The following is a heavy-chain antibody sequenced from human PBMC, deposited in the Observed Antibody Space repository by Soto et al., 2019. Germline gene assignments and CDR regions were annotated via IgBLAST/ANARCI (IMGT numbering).Heavy chain of an antibody. D-gene: IGHD2-15*01. CDR2: ISPGIDIR. CDR3: AGGMCFGGSCYLDV. Sequence: QVQLVQSGAEVKKPGSSVKVSCKASGGTFSTYTLYWVRQAPGQGLEWMVGISPGIDIRDYAKKFQGRVTITADESTSTVYMQLSTLISEYAALYYCAGGMCFGGSCYLDVWGQGTLVTVSS. J-gene: IGHJ4*02. CDR1: GGTFSTYT. V-gene: IGHV1-69*12.